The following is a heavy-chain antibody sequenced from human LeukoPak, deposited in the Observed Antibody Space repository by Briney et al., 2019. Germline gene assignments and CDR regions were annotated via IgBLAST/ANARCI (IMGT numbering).Heavy chain of an antibody. V-gene: IGHV5-51*01. Sequence: GESLKISCKGSGYSFTYYWIGWVRQMPGKGLEWMGIIYPGDSDTRYSPSFQGQVTISADKSISTAYLQWSSLKASDTAMYYSARHLSSSPVDAFDIWGQGTMGTVSS. J-gene: IGHJ3*02. D-gene: IGHD6-13*01. CDR2: IYPGDSDT. CDR1: GYSFTYYW. CDR3: ARHLSSSPVDAFDI.